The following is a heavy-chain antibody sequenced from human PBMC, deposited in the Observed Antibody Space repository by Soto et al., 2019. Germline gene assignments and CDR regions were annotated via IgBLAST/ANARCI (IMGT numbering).Heavy chain of an antibody. D-gene: IGHD6-13*01. CDR3: ARQLLASSWYYFDY. CDR2: MWYDGTNE. J-gene: IGHJ4*02. CDR1: GFTFSSYG. Sequence: QVHLVESGGGVVQPGRSLRLSCTASGFTFSSYGMHWVGQAPGKGLEWVAVMWYDGTNENYADSVKGRFTISRDNSRNTLYLQMKSLRGEDTAVYFCARQLLASSWYYFDYWGQGTLVTVSS. V-gene: IGHV3-33*01.